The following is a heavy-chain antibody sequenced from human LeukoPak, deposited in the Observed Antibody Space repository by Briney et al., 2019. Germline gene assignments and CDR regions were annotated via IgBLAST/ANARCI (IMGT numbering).Heavy chain of an antibody. V-gene: IGHV4-59*01. CDR3: ARYCSSTSCYNYFDY. CDR2: IYYSGST. D-gene: IGHD2-2*02. J-gene: IGHJ4*02. CDR1: GGFISSYY. Sequence: SETLSPTRTVSGGFISSYYWSWIRQPRGKGREWIGYIYYSGSTNYNPSLKSRVTISVDTSKNQFSLKLSSVTAADTAVYYCARYCSSTSCYNYFDYWGQGTLVTVSS.